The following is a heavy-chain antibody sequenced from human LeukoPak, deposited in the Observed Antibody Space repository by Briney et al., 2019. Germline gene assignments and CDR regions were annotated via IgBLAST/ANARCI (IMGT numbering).Heavy chain of an antibody. CDR2: ISGSGGST. CDR1: GFTFSSYA. J-gene: IGHJ6*03. Sequence: GGSLRLSYAASGFTFSSYAMIWLRQAPGKGLAWVSAISGSGGSTYYADFVKGPFTTSRDNSKPTLYLQMNSLRAEDTAVYYCAKDHYDFWRGSSRLSYYSMDVWGKGTTVTVSS. CDR3: AKDHYDFWRGSSRLSYYSMDV. V-gene: IGHV3-23*01. D-gene: IGHD3-3*01.